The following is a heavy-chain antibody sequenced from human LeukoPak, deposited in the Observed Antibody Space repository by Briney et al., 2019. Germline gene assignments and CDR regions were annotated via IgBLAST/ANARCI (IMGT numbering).Heavy chain of an antibody. Sequence: SETLSLTCTVSGGSISSGDYYWSWIRQPPGQGLEWIGYIYYSGSTYYNPSLKSRVTISVDTSKNQFSLKLSSVTAADTAVYYCAKGGGDGDYAAFDIWGQGTMVTVSS. CDR3: AKGGGDGDYAAFDI. D-gene: IGHD4-17*01. V-gene: IGHV4-30-4*01. CDR2: IYYSGST. J-gene: IGHJ3*02. CDR1: GGSISSGDYY.